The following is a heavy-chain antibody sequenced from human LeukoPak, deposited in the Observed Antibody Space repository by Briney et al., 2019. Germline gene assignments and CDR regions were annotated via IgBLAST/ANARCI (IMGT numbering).Heavy chain of an antibody. CDR2: IDSSSGTI. J-gene: IGHJ4*02. D-gene: IGHD1-14*01. Sequence: TGGSLRLSCTASGFNFSTYSMNWVRQAPGKGLEWISYIDSSSGTIYYADSVKGRFTISRDNAKNSLYLQMNSLRAEDTAVYYCARDPPRRYDYWGQGTLVTVSS. CDR1: GFNFSTYS. CDR3: ARDPPRRYDY. V-gene: IGHV3-48*01.